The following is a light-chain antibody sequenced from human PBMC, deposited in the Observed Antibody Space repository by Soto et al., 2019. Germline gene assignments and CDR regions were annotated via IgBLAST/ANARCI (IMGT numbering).Light chain of an antibody. CDR1: QSVSSTF. J-gene: IGKJ1*01. CDR2: GAS. V-gene: IGKV3-20*01. Sequence: EVVLTQSPDTLSLSPGERATLSCRASQSVSSTFLAWYQQRHGQAPRLLIYGASSRATGIPDRFSGSGSGTDFTLTITRLEPEDFALYYCQQFGTSATFGQGTKVDIK. CDR3: QQFGTSAT.